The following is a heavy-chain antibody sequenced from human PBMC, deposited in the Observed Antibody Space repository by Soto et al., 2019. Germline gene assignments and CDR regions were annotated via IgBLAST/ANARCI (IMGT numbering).Heavy chain of an antibody. CDR2: ISYDGSNK. V-gene: IGHV3-30-3*01. Sequence: QVQLVESGGGVVQPGRSLRLSCAASGFTFSSYAMHWVRQAPGKGLEWVAVISYDGSNKYYADSVKGRFTISRDNSKNTLYLQMSSLRAEDTAVYYCAREYSSGWYRYFDYWGQGTLVPVSS. CDR3: AREYSSGWYRYFDY. D-gene: IGHD6-19*01. CDR1: GFTFSSYA. J-gene: IGHJ4*02.